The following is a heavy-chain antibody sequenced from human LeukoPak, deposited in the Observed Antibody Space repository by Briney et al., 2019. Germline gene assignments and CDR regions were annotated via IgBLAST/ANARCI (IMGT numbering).Heavy chain of an antibody. CDR3: AKSPIVGAIVYGMDV. D-gene: IGHD1-26*01. V-gene: IGHV3-23*01. Sequence: GGSLRLSCAASGFTFSSYSMSWVRQAPGKGLEWVSAISGSGGSTYYADSVKGRFTISRDNSKNTLYLQMNSLRAEDTAVYYCAKSPIVGAIVYGMDVWGQGTTVTVSS. CDR1: GFTFSSYS. J-gene: IGHJ6*02. CDR2: ISGSGGST.